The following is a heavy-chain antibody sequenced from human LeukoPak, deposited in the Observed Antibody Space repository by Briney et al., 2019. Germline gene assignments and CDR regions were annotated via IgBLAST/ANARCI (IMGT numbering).Heavy chain of an antibody. CDR3: ARDRAPDFYNGYRADAFDI. D-gene: IGHD3-3*01. Sequence: PGGSLRLSCAASGFTFSAYTMNWVRQAPGKGLEWVSSLSSGNSYIYYADSVKGRFTISRDNTRKSLYLQMNSLGVDDTAVYYCARDRAPDFYNGYRADAFDIWGQGAMVTVSS. J-gene: IGHJ3*02. V-gene: IGHV3-21*01. CDR2: LSSGNSYI. CDR1: GFTFSAYT.